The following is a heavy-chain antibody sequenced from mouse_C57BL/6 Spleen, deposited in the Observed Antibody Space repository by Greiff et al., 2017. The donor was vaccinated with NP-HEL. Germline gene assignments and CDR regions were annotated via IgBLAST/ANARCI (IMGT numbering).Heavy chain of an antibody. J-gene: IGHJ2*01. V-gene: IGHV5-16*01. CDR3: ARGSSYDSFDY. Sequence: EVQVVESEGGLVQPGSSMKLSCTASGFTFSDYYMAWVRQVPEKGLEWVANINYDGSSTYYLDSLKSRFIISRDNAKNILYLQMSSLKSEDTATDYCARGSSYDSFDYWGQGTTLTVSS. CDR1: GFTFSDYY. CDR2: INYDGSST. D-gene: IGHD2-12*01.